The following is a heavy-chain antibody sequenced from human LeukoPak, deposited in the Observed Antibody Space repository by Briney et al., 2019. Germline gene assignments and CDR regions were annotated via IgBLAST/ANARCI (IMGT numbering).Heavy chain of an antibody. V-gene: IGHV3-7*03. CDR3: AKDYGTDCSSTSCYIDY. J-gene: IGHJ4*02. CDR1: GFTLSTYW. Sequence: GGSLRLSCAASGFTLSTYWMSWVRQAPGKGLEWVANINYAGSERYYVDPVKGRFTISRDNAKNSLYLQMNSLRAEDTALYYCAKDYGTDCSSTSCYIDYWGQGTLVTVSS. D-gene: IGHD2-2*02. CDR2: INYAGSER.